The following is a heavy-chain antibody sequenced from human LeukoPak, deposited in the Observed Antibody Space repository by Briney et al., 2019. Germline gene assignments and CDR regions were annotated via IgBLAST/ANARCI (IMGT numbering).Heavy chain of an antibody. Sequence: PGGSLRLSCAASGFTFSSYAMSWVRQAPGKGLEWVSAISGSGGSTYYADSVKGRFTISRDNAKNTLYLQMNSLRDDDTAVYYCARGGQSGLGYWGQGTLVTVSS. D-gene: IGHD3-10*01. CDR1: GFTFSSYA. CDR3: ARGGQSGLGY. CDR2: ISGSGGST. V-gene: IGHV3-23*01. J-gene: IGHJ4*02.